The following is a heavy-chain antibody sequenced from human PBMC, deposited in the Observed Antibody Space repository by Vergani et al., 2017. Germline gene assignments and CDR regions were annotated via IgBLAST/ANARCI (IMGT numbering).Heavy chain of an antibody. CDR2: IYYSGST. Sequence: QVQLQESGPGLVKPSETLSLTCTVSGGSISSYYWSWIRQPPGKGLEWIGYIYYSGSTNYNPSLKSRVTISVDTSKNQFSLKLSSVTAADPAVYYCARARKGGYFDLWGRGTLVTVSS. J-gene: IGHJ2*01. CDR1: GGSISSYY. V-gene: IGHV4-59*08. CDR3: ARARKGGYFDL. D-gene: IGHD3-16*01.